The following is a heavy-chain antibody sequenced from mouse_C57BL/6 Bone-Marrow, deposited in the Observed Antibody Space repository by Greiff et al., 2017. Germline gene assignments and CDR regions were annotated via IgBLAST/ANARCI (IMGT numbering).Heavy chain of an antibody. CDR3: ARDYGSSYWYFDV. J-gene: IGHJ1*03. CDR2: IYPRDGST. D-gene: IGHD1-1*01. V-gene: IGHV1-85*01. Sequence: VQLQQSGPELVKPGASVKLSCKASGYTFTSYDINWVKQRPGQGLEWIGWIYPRDGSTKYNEKFKGKATLTVDTSSSTAYMELHSLTSEDSAVYFCARDYGSSYWYFDVGGTGPTVTVSS. CDR1: GYTFTSYD.